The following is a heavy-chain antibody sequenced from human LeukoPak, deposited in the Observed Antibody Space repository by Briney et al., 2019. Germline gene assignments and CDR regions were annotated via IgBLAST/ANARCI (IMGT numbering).Heavy chain of an antibody. V-gene: IGHV3-23*01. CDR1: GFTFSNYA. D-gene: IGHD3-10*01. Sequence: GGSLRLSWAASGFTFSNYAMSWVRQAPEKGLEWVSSIIGSGGDTYYADSVKGRFTISRDNSKNTLYLQMNSLRAEDTAVYYCAKDLRTYGSGIYRLPTVIFDYWGQGALVTVSS. CDR3: AKDLRTYGSGIYRLPTVIFDY. J-gene: IGHJ4*02. CDR2: IIGSGGDT.